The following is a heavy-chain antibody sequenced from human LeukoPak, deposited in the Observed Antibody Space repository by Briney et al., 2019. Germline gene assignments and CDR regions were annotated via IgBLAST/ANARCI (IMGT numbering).Heavy chain of an antibody. J-gene: IGHJ4*02. V-gene: IGHV4-4*07. CDR2: ISASGNT. CDR3: ARQGVATAIDY. CDR1: GGSTSTYY. D-gene: IGHD2-21*02. Sequence: PSETLSLTCTVSGGSTSTYYWSWIRQPAGQWLDWIGRISASGNTNYNPSLTRRITMSVDTSMNLFALKLSSVTAADTAVYYCARQGVATAIDYWGQGTLVTVSS.